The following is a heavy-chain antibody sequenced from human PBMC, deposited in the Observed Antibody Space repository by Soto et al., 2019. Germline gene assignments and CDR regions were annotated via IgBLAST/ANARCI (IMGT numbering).Heavy chain of an antibody. V-gene: IGHV1-3*01. D-gene: IGHD1-26*01. CDR2: INAGNGNT. CDR3: ARDRSVGARDHIFDY. J-gene: IGHJ4*02. Sequence: ASVKVSCKASGYTFTSYAMHWVRQAPGQRLEWMGWINAGNGNTKYSQKFQGRVTITRDTSASTAYMELSSLRSEDTAVYYCARDRSVGARDHIFDYWGQGTLVTVSS. CDR1: GYTFTSYA.